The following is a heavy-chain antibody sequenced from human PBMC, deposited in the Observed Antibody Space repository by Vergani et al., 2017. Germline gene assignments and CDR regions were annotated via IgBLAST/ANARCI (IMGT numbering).Heavy chain of an antibody. J-gene: IGHJ6*02. V-gene: IGHV3-11*04. CDR2: ISSSGSTI. CDR1: GFTFSDYY. CDR3: ARDGGYGSGSYYYYGMDV. D-gene: IGHD3-10*01. Sequence: VQLLESGGGLVQPGGSLRLSCEASGFTFSDYYMSWIRQAPGKGLEWVSYISSSGSTIYYADSVKGRFTISRDNAKNSLYLQMNSLRAEDTAVYYCARDGGYGSGSYYYYGMDVWGQGTTVTVSS.